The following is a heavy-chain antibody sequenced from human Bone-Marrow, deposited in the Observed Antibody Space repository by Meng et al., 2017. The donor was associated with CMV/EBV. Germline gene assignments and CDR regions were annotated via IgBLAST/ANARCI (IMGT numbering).Heavy chain of an antibody. CDR1: GGTFSSYT. Sequence: SVKVSCKASGGTFSSYTMSWVRQAPGKGLEWMGGITPILGIANYAQTVQGRVTITGDKSTNTAYMEMSSLRAEDTAVYYCARGVQFDIWGQGTMVTVSS. V-gene: IGHV1-69*10. CDR3: ARGVQFDI. J-gene: IGHJ3*02. CDR2: ITPILGIA. D-gene: IGHD3-10*01.